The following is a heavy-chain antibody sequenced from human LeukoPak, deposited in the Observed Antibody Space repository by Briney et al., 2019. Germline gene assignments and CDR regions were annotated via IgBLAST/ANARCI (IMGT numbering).Heavy chain of an antibody. CDR2: IYYSGST. CDR1: GGSISSGGYY. V-gene: IGHV4-31*03. D-gene: IGHD1-14*01. CDR3: ARRCWQTGKPELYYFDY. Sequence: SETLSLTCTVSGGSISSGGYYWSWIRQHPGKGLEWIGYIYYSGSTYHNPSLKSRVTISVDTSKNQFSLKLSSVTAADTAVYYCARRCWQTGKPELYYFDYWGQGTLVTVSS. J-gene: IGHJ4*02.